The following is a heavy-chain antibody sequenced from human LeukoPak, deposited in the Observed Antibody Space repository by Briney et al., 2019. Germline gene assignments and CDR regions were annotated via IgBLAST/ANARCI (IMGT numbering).Heavy chain of an antibody. V-gene: IGHV5-51*01. CDR2: IYPGDSDT. CDR1: GYSFTSYW. CDR3: ARRLSIVVVTAMGDDAFDI. D-gene: IGHD2-21*02. J-gene: IGHJ3*02. Sequence: GESLKISCKGSGYSFTSYWIGWVRQMPGKGLEWMGIIYPGDSDTRYSPSFQGQVTISADKSISTAYLQWSSLKASDTAMYYCARRLSIVVVTAMGDDAFDIWGQGTMVTVSS.